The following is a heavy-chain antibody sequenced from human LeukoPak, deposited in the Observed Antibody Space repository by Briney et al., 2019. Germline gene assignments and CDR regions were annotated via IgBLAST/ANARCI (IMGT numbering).Heavy chain of an antibody. CDR3: ARGDTGMAFDY. Sequence: GESLKISCKGSGYDFTTYWIGWVRPMPGKGLEWMGIIYPGDSDTTYSPSFQGQVTISADKSFSTAYLQWSSLKASDTGMYYCARGDTGMAFDYWGQGTLVTVSS. J-gene: IGHJ4*02. CDR2: IYPGDSDT. CDR1: GYDFTTYW. V-gene: IGHV5-51*01. D-gene: IGHD5-18*01.